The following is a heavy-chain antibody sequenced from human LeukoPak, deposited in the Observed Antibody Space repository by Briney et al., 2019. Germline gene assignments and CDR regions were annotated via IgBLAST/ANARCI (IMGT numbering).Heavy chain of an antibody. V-gene: IGHV3-7*01. CDR1: GFTFSSYW. CDR3: ARDRDNWYFDL. Sequence: GGSLRLSCAASGFTFSSYWMSWARQAPGKGLEWVANIKQDGSEKYYVDSVKGRFTISRDNAKNSLYLQMNSLRAEDTAVYYCARDRDNWYFDLWGRGTLVTVSS. J-gene: IGHJ2*01. CDR2: IKQDGSEK.